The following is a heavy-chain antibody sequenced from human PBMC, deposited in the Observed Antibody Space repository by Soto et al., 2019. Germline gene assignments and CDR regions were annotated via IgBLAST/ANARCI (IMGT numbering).Heavy chain of an antibody. CDR1: GGSFTSYY. V-gene: IGHV4-59*01. D-gene: IGHD1-26*01. CDR2: IYYSGST. J-gene: IGHJ3*02. Sequence: SETLSLTCTVSGGSFTSYYWSWGRQPPGKGLEWIGYIYYSGSTNYNPSLKSRVTISVDTSKNQFSLKLSSVTAADTAVYYCASRPRVGATRGAFDIWGQGTLVTVSS. CDR3: ASRPRVGATRGAFDI.